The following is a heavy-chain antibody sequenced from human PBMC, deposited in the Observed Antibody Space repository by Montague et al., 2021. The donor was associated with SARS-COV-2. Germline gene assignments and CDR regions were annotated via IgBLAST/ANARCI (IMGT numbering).Heavy chain of an antibody. V-gene: IGHV4-34*01. CDR1: RGSFSNYY. J-gene: IGHJ3*02. CDR2: INQGGAP. Sequence: SETLSLTCAVSRGSFSNYYWTWIRQSPGTGLEWIGEINQGGAPNYTPSLKSRVTISLDTFKKHISLELNSVTVADTAVFFCARGRPVQGSFLHFDSSSSGGLDIWGQGSLVTVSS. CDR3: ARGRPVQGSFLHFDSSSSGGLDI. D-gene: IGHD3-9*01.